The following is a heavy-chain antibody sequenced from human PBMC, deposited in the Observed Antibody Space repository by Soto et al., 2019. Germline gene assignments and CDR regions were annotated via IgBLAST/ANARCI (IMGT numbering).Heavy chain of an antibody. J-gene: IGHJ6*02. Sequence: QVQLVQSGAEVKEPGDSVRVSCEASGYTFTSYYIHWVRQAPGQGLEWMGWINPKSGDTIYAQDFQGRVSMTRDMSISTVYMELSRLTSDDTAIYYCARNMDYYYGPGSGNGHGFWGQGSTVTVFS. V-gene: IGHV1-2*02. D-gene: IGHD3-10*01. CDR1: GYTFTSYY. CDR2: INPKSGDT. CDR3: ARNMDYYYGPGSGNGHGF.